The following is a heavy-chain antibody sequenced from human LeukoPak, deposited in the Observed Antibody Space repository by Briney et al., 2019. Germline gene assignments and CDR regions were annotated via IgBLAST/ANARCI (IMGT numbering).Heavy chain of an antibody. CDR3: ARGNGYSTSGYVDY. CDR2: ISWNSGSI. V-gene: IGHV3-9*03. J-gene: IGHJ4*02. CDR1: GFTYDDYA. Sequence: GGSLRLSCAASGFTYDDYAMHWVRQAPGKGLEWVSGISWNSGSIVYADSVNGRFTISRDRTKNSLYLPMNSLRAEDMALYYCARGNGYSTSGYVDYWGQGTLVTVSS. D-gene: IGHD6-13*01.